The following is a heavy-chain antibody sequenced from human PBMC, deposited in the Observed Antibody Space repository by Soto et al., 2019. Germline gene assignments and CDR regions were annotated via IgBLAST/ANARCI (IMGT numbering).Heavy chain of an antibody. CDR1: GGTFSSYA. CDR3: VRVVAIPGYPNN. V-gene: IGHV1-69*12. J-gene: IGHJ4*01. Sequence: QVQLVQSGAEVRQPASSVKVSCKTSGGTFSSYAISGVRQAPGQGLEWMGGIGPIVDTATYAQKFQGRDTITADESMSTVYMELSSLTSDDTAVYYCVRVVAIPGYPNNGGHGTLVNVSS. D-gene: IGHD5-12*01. CDR2: IGPIVDTA.